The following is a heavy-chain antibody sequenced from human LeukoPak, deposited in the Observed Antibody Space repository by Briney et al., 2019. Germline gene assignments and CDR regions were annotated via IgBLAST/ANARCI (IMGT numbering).Heavy chain of an antibody. CDR2: IKLDAIEE. CDR3: SREFEP. J-gene: IGHJ5*02. Sequence: GGSLRLSCEASGFFFSTYWMAWVRQAPGKGLEWVASIKLDAIEEHYADSVKGRFTVSRDNGRNSLYLEMKSLRVEDTAVYYCSREFEPWGQGTLVIVSS. CDR1: GFFFSTYW. V-gene: IGHV3-7*01.